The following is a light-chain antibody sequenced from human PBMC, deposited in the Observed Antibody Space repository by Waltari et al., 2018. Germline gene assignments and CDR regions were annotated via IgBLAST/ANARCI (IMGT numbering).Light chain of an antibody. Sequence: EIVLTQSPATLSLSPGESATLSCRASQSVSSYLAWYQQKPGQPPRLLIYDASNRATVIPARFSGSGSATDFTLTISSLEPEDFAVYYCQQRSNWPPNTFGQGTKLEIK. CDR3: QQRSNWPPNT. CDR1: QSVSSY. CDR2: DAS. J-gene: IGKJ2*01. V-gene: IGKV3-11*01.